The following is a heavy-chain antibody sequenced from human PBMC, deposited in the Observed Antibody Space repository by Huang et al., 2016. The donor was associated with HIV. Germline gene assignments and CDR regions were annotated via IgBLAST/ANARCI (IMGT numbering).Heavy chain of an antibody. CDR1: GFTFSGSA. CDR2: ISSEGRSK. J-gene: IGHJ4*02. D-gene: IGHD3-16*01. V-gene: IGHV3-30*18. CDR3: AQDRGSLGLVYFHH. Sequence: QVQLVESGGGVVQPGRSLRLSCAASGFTFSGSAMHWVRQAPGKGLEWVAVISSEGRSKYFADSVKGRFTISRDNSKSTLNLEMNSLTTDDTAIYYCAQDRGSLGLVYFHHWGQGTLVAVSS.